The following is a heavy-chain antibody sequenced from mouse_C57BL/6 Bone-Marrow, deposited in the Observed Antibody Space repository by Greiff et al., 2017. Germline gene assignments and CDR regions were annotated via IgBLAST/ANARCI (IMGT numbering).Heavy chain of an antibody. CDR1: GYTFTNYW. V-gene: IGHV1-63*01. J-gene: IGHJ4*01. Sequence: QVQLKESGAELVRPGTSVKMSCKASGYTFTNYWIGWAKQRPGHGLEWIGDIYPGGGYTNYNEKFKGKAKLTADKSSSTADMQFSSVTSEDSAMYYCARHDYDVYYAMYYWGQGTSGTVSS. CDR3: ARHDYDVYYAMYY. D-gene: IGHD2-4*01. CDR2: IYPGGGYT.